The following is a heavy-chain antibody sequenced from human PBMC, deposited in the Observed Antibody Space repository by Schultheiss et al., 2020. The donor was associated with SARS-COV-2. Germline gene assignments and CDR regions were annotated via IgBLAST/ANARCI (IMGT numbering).Heavy chain of an antibody. Sequence: ASVKVSCKASGGTFSSYTISWVRQAPGQGLEWMGIINPSGGSTSYAQKFQGRVTMTTDTSTSTAYMELRSLRSDDTAVYYCARLRMEGWYDYWGQGTLVTVSS. CDR2: INPSGGST. CDR1: GGTFSSYT. V-gene: IGHV1-46*01. CDR3: ARLRMEGWYDY. J-gene: IGHJ4*02. D-gene: IGHD6-19*01.